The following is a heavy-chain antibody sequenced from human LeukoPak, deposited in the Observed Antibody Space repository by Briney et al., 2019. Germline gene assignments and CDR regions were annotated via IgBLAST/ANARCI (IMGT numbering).Heavy chain of an antibody. CDR1: GYTFTSYS. CDR3: ARGGERVAADY. Sequence: GQSLKISCKVPGYTFTSYSIGWVRQTPGKGLEWMGIIYPGDSDTRYSPSFEGQVTISADKSISTAYLQWTSLKASDTAMYYCARGGERVAADYWGQGTLVTVSS. CDR2: IYPGDSDT. J-gene: IGHJ4*02. D-gene: IGHD6-25*01. V-gene: IGHV5-51*01.